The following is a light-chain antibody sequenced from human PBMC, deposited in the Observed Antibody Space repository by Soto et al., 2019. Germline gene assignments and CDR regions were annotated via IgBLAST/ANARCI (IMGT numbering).Light chain of an antibody. CDR1: QSVSSSY. V-gene: IGKV3-20*01. J-gene: IGKJ1*01. CDR3: QKYGSSWT. Sequence: EIVLTQSPGTLSLSPGERATLSCRASQSVSSSYLAWYQQKPGQAPRLLIYGASSRATGSPDRFSGSGSRTGFTLTISGLEPDDLPVYYCQKYGSSWTFGQGTKVEIK. CDR2: GAS.